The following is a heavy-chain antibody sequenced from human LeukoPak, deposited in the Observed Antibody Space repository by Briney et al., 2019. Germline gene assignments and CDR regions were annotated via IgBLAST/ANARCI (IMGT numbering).Heavy chain of an antibody. J-gene: IGHJ6*02. Sequence: GGSLRLSCAASGFTFSSYSMNWVRQAPGKGLEWVSSISSSSSYIYYADSVKGRFTISRDNAKNSLYLQMNSLRAEDTAVYYCARENTKYRYLGVNGMDVWGQGTTVAVSS. V-gene: IGHV3-21*01. D-gene: IGHD1-1*01. CDR2: ISSSSSYI. CDR3: ARENTKYRYLGVNGMDV. CDR1: GFTFSSYS.